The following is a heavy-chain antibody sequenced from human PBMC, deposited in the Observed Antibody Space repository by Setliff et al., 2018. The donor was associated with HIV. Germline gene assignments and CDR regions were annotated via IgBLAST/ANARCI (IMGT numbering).Heavy chain of an antibody. D-gene: IGHD3-22*01. CDR1: GGSISSGSYY. J-gene: IGHJ3*02. CDR2: IYTSGST. Sequence: SETLSLTCTVSGGSISSGSYYWSWIRQPAGKGLEWIGHIYTSGSTNYNPSLKSRVTISVDTSKNQFYLKLSSVTAADTAVYYCARILLYGSSAYFVNAFDIWGQGTVVTVSS. CDR3: ARILLYGSSAYFVNAFDI. V-gene: IGHV4-61*09.